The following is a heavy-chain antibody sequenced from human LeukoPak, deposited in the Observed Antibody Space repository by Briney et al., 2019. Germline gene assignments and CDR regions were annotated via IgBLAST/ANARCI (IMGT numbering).Heavy chain of an antibody. D-gene: IGHD2-15*01. CDR1: GFNFDEYA. CDR2: ISSNSDDI. V-gene: IGHV3-9*01. J-gene: IGHJ4*02. Sequence: SGGSLRLSCVGSGFNFDEYAMHWVRQPPGKGLEWVSGISSNSDDIGYADSVKGRFTISRDSAKNSLYLQMNSLRAEDTALYYCAKDRYCTSSSCPIDYWGRGTLVTVSS. CDR3: AKDRYCTSSSCPIDY.